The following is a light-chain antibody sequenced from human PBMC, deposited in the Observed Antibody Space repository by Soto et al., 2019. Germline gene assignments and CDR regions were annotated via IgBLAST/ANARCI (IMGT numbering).Light chain of an antibody. CDR3: QQGYSIHQT. Sequence: DIQMTQSPPSLSASVGDRVTISCRASQSISSYLNWYQQKPGKAPKLLIYAASSLQSGVPSRFSGSGSGTDSTLTISSLQPEDFATYFCQQGYSIHQTFGQGTKVEIK. J-gene: IGKJ1*01. CDR2: AAS. CDR1: QSISSY. V-gene: IGKV1-39*01.